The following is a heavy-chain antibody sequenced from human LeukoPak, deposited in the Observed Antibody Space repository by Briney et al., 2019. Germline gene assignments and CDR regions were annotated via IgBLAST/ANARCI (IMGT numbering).Heavy chain of an antibody. J-gene: IGHJ3*02. V-gene: IGHV1-69*04. CDR1: GGTFSSYA. CDR2: IIPILGIA. CDR3: ASPGGIVGATNGDDAFDI. Sequence: SVKVSCKASGGTFSSYAISWVRQAPGQGLEWMGRIIPILGIANYAQKFQGRVTITADKSTSTAYMELSSLRSEDTAVYYCASPGGIVGATNGDDAFDIWGQGTMVTVSS. D-gene: IGHD1-26*01.